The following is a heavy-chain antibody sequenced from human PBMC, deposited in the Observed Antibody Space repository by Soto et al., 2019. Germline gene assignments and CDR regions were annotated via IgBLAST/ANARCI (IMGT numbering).Heavy chain of an antibody. CDR2: ISYDGSNK. D-gene: IGHD3-10*01. J-gene: IGHJ4*02. CDR3: AKMRALLHYFDY. V-gene: IGHV3-30*18. Sequence: GGSLRLSCSASVFTFSTSAMHWVRQAPGKGLEWVAIISYDGSNKYYADSVKGRFIISRDNSKNTLYLQMNSLKTEDTALYFCAKMRALLHYFDYWGQGELVTVAS. CDR1: VFTFSTSA.